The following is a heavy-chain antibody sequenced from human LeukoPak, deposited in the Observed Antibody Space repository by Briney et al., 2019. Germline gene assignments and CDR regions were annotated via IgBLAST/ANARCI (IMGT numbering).Heavy chain of an antibody. V-gene: IGHV3-33*01. J-gene: IGHJ3*02. D-gene: IGHD6-13*01. CDR1: GFIFSNDA. CDR3: VRDRGAAAGVAFDI. Sequence: PGRSLRLSCAASGFIFSNDAMHWVRQAPGKGLEWVAFIWFDGSNKHYADSVKGRFTISRDNSEDTLYLQMNSLRAEDTAVYYCVRDRGAAAGVAFDIWGQGTMVTVSS. CDR2: IWFDGSNK.